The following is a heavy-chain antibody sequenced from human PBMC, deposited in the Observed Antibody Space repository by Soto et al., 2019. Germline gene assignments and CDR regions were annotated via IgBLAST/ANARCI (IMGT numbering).Heavy chain of an antibody. J-gene: IGHJ4*02. CDR1: GGSFTSNNW. D-gene: IGHD6-19*01. CDR2: IYRTGST. Sequence: SETLSLTCAVSGGSFTSNNWWTWVRQPPGQGLGWIGEIYRTGSTNYNPSLKSRVTISVDTSKNQFSLKLSSVTAADTAVYYCARDIEVAGSEKYYFDYWGQGSLVPVSS. V-gene: IGHV4-4*02. CDR3: ARDIEVAGSEKYYFDY.